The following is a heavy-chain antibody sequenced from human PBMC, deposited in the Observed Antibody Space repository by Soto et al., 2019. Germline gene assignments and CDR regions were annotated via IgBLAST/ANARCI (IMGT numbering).Heavy chain of an antibody. CDR2: ISSSSSTI. CDR1: GFTFSSYS. V-gene: IGHV3-48*01. Sequence: GGSLRLSCAASGFTFSSYSMNWVRQAPGKGLEWVSYISSSSSTIYYADPVKGRFTISRDNAKNSLYLQINSLRAEDTAVYYCARGGSIAAAGTYDYMDVWGKGTTVTVSS. CDR3: ARGGSIAAAGTYDYMDV. J-gene: IGHJ6*03. D-gene: IGHD6-13*01.